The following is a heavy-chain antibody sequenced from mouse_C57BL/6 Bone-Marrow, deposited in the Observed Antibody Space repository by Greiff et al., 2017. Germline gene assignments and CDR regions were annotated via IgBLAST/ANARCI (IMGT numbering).Heavy chain of an antibody. D-gene: IGHD2-1*01. Sequence: EVQLVESGGDLVQPGGSLKLSCAASGFTFSSYGMSWVRQTPDKSLEWVATISSGGSYTYYPDSVKGRFPISRDNAKNTLYLQMSSLKSEDTAMYYCATMVTTNAMDYGGQGTSVTVSS. CDR2: ISSGGSYT. V-gene: IGHV5-6*01. CDR3: ATMVTTNAMDY. J-gene: IGHJ4*01. CDR1: GFTFSSYG.